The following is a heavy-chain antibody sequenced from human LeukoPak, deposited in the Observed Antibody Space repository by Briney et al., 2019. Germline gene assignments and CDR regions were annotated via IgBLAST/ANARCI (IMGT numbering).Heavy chain of an antibody. CDR2: IYPLDSGI. CDR3: AATGRSCTGGSCYSDDFDV. Sequence: GESLKISCKASGYSFTNYWIEWVRQMPGKGLEWMGIIYPLDSGIRYSPSFQGQVTISVDKSITTAFLHWDSLKTSDTAMYYCAATGRSCTGGSCYSDDFDVWGQGTMVTVSS. J-gene: IGHJ3*01. V-gene: IGHV5-51*01. CDR1: GYSFTNYW. D-gene: IGHD2-15*01.